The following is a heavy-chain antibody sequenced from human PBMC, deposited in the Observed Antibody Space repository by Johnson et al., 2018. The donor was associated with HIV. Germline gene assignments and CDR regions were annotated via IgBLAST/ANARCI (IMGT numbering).Heavy chain of an antibody. V-gene: IGHV3-11*04. D-gene: IGHD6-13*01. CDR1: GFTFSDYY. CDR3: ASDLIISSSWCSFSATRETNAFAI. CDR2: ISSSGSTI. Sequence: VQLVESGGGLVQPGRSLRLSCAASGFTFSDYYMSWIRQAPGQGLAWVSYISSSGSTIYYADSVKGRFTISRDSSKNTLYLQMNSLRPEDTAVYYCASDLIISSSWCSFSATRETNAFAIWGQGTMVTVSS. J-gene: IGHJ3*02.